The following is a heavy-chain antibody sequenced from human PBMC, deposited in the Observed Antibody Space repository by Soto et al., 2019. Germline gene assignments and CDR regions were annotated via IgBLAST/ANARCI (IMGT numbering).Heavy chain of an antibody. J-gene: IGHJ5*01. CDR3: AKLPRAGYGGMFDF. Sequence: PVKVSCKASGGTFSSYTISWVRQAPGQGLEWMGRIIPILGIANYAQKFQGRVTITADKSTSTAYMELSSLRSEDTAVYYCAKLPRAGYGGMFDFWGQGTLVTVSS. D-gene: IGHD4-17*01. CDR1: GGTFSSYT. V-gene: IGHV1-69*02. CDR2: IIPILGIA.